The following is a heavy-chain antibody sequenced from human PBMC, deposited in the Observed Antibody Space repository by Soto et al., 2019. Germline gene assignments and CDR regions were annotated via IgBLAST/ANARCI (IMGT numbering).Heavy chain of an antibody. CDR2: IIPFSATA. D-gene: IGHD2-15*01. J-gene: IGHJ6*02. CDR3: ARWVVAATDAPTDCGMDV. Sequence: QVQLVKSGAEVKKPGSSVKVSCKASGGPFSSYAISWVRQAPGPGLEWMGGIIPFSATANYAQKFQGRVTITTDKSTSTAYMEVSSLRSEDTAVYYWARWVVAATDAPTDCGMDVWGQGTKVTVSS. V-gene: IGHV1-69*06. CDR1: GGPFSSYA.